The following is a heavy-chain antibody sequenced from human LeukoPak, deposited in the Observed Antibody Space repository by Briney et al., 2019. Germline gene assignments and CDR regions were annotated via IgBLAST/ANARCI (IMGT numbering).Heavy chain of an antibody. Sequence: GGSLRLSCAASGFTFSSYAMHWVRQAPGKGLEWVALISYDGSNKYYADSVKGRFTISRDNSKNTLYLQMNSLRAEDTAVYYCARDGYYGSGSYNWGQGTLVTVSS. V-gene: IGHV3-30*14. J-gene: IGHJ4*02. CDR1: GFTFSSYA. CDR3: ARDGYYGSGSYN. D-gene: IGHD3-10*01. CDR2: ISYDGSNK.